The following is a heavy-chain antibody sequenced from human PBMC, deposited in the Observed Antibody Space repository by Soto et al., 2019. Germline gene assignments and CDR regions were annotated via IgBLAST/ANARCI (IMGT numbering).Heavy chain of an antibody. CDR2: IKSKTDGGTT. D-gene: IGHD3-22*01. CDR1: GFTFSSYA. J-gene: IGHJ4*02. V-gene: IGHV3-15*01. CDR3: TTDPPPAWLLPTNDDYFDY. Sequence: EVQLLESGGGLVQPGGSLRLSCAASGFTFSSYAMSWVRQAPGKGLEWVGRIKSKTDGGTTDYAAPVKGRFTISRDDSKNTLYLQMNSPKTEDTAVYYCTTDPPPAWLLPTNDDYFDYWGQGTLVTVSS.